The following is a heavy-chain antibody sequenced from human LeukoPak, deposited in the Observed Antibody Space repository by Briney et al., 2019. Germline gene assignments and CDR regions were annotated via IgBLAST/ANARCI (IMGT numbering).Heavy chain of an antibody. CDR1: GYTFTSYG. V-gene: IGHV1-69*13. CDR2: IIPIFGTA. Sequence: EASVKVSCKASGYTFTSYGISWVRQAPGQGLEWMGGIIPIFGTANYAQKFQGRVTITADESTSTAYMELSSLRSEDTAVYYCARNHGRCSSTSCYAGTQYFDYWGQGTLVTVSS. CDR3: ARNHGRCSSTSCYAGTQYFDY. D-gene: IGHD2-2*01. J-gene: IGHJ4*02.